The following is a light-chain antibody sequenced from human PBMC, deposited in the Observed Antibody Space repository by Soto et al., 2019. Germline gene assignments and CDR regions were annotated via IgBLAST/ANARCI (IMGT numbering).Light chain of an antibody. CDR2: EVN. CDR1: SSHVGGYNS. Sequence: QSALTQPPSASGSPGQSVTISCTGTSSHVGGYNSVSWYQQHPGKAPKLMTYEVNKRPSGVPDRFSGSKSGNTASLTVSGLQAQDEADYYCSSYAGNNNLLFGGGTKLTVL. J-gene: IGLJ2*01. V-gene: IGLV2-8*01. CDR3: SSYAGNNNLL.